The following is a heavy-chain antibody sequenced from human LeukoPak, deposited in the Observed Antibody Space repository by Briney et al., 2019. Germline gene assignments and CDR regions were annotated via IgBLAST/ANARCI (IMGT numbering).Heavy chain of an antibody. J-gene: IGHJ4*02. CDR2: INPKTGGT. V-gene: IGHV1-2*02. Sequence: ASVKVSCKASGYTFTDYYIHWVRQAPGQGLEWMGWINPKTGGTNYAQKFQGRVTMTRDTSISTADMELSSLRSEDTAVYYCARERIAAAGSCFDYWGQGTLVTVSP. CDR1: GYTFTDYY. D-gene: IGHD6-13*01. CDR3: ARERIAAAGSCFDY.